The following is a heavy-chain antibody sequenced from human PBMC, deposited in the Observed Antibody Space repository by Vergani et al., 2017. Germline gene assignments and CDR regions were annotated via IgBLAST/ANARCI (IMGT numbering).Heavy chain of an antibody. Sequence: QVQLVQSGAEVKKPGASVKVSCKASGYTFTGYYMHWVRQAPGQGLEWMGWNNPNSGDTNYAQKFQGRVTMTRDTSISTAYMELSRLRSDDTAVYYCAREGGQLGPSDWFDPWGQGTLVTVSS. D-gene: IGHD6-13*01. CDR1: GYTFTGYY. CDR2: NNPNSGDT. CDR3: AREGGQLGPSDWFDP. V-gene: IGHV1-2*02. J-gene: IGHJ5*02.